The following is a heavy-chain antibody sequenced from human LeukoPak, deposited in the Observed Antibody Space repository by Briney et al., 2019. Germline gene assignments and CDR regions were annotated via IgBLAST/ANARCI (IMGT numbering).Heavy chain of an antibody. Sequence: PSETLSLTCAVYGGSFSTYYWSWIRQSPGKGLEWIAEINRRGDTNYNPSVKSRVTISVDTSKNQFSLRLISLTAADTAVYYCARGPTIGETGYFDYWGQGTLVTVSS. J-gene: IGHJ4*03. V-gene: IGHV4-34*01. CDR3: ARGPTIGETGYFDY. D-gene: IGHD1-1*01. CDR1: GGSFSTYY. CDR2: INRRGDT.